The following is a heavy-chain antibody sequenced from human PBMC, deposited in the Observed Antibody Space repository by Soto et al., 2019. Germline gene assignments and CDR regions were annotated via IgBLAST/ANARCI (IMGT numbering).Heavy chain of an antibody. V-gene: IGHV3-64*02. Sequence: GVSRRLSCAASGFTFSSYAMHWVRQAPGKGLEYVSAISSNGGSTYYADSVKGRFTISRDNSRNTLYLQMGSLRAEDMAVYYCPRVKLSSSCHSTGTDFSGQGPMGTGS. CDR2: ISSNGGST. J-gene: IGHJ4*02. CDR1: GFTFSSYA. D-gene: IGHD1-1*01. CDR3: PRVKLSSSCHSTGTDF.